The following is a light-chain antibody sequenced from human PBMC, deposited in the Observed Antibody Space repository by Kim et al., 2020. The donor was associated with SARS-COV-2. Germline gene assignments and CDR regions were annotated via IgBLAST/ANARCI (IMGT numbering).Light chain of an antibody. V-gene: IGLV3-19*01. J-gene: IGLJ2*01. CDR2: GKN. CDR3: NSRDSNDNGV. CDR1: GLRSYY. Sequence: VAVGKTFRITCQGNGLRSYYASWNHQKPGQATILVIYGKNNRPSGIPDRCSGSSSGNTASMIITGTQAGDEAYYYCNSRDSNDNGVFGGGTQLTVL.